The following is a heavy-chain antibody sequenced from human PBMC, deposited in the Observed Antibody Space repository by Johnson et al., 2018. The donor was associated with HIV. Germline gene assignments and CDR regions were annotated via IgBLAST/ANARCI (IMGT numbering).Heavy chain of an antibody. D-gene: IGHD6-13*01. CDR3: ARGGGSSSWYQVDAFDI. Sequence: EVQLVESGGGLVQPGGSLRLSCAASGFTISSNYMSWVRQAPGKGLEWVSVIYSDGSTYYADSVEGRFTIPRDDSKNTLYLQMSSLRAEDTAVYYCARGGGSSSWYQVDAFDIWGQGTMVTVSS. J-gene: IGHJ3*02. CDR1: GFTISSNY. CDR2: IYSDGST. V-gene: IGHV3-66*02.